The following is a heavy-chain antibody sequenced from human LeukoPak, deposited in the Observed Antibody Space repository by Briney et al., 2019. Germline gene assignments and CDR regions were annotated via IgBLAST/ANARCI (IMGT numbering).Heavy chain of an antibody. V-gene: IGHV1-69*13. CDR2: IISIFGTT. CDR3: AMAVISRGGYFYYYMDV. D-gene: IGHD2/OR15-2a*01. CDR1: GDTFRSYS. J-gene: IGHJ6*03. Sequence: SVKVSCKASGDTFRSYSLSWVRQAPGQGLEGMGGIISIFGTTNSAQKFQGRVTITADESTRTAYMELSSLSSEDTAVYFCAMAVISRGGYFYYYMDVWGKGTTVTVSS.